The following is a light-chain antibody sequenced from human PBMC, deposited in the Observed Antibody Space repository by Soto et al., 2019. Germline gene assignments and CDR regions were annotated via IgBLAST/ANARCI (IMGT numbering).Light chain of an antibody. J-gene: IGLJ2*01. Sequence: NFMLTQPHSVSESLGKTVTISCTRNSGSISSNHVQWYQQRPGSAPTTVIYQNDQRPSGVPDRLSGSIDSSSNSASLTISGLKTDDEADYYCQSYDSNTVVFGGGTKLTVL. V-gene: IGLV6-57*04. CDR1: SGSISSNH. CDR2: QND. CDR3: QSYDSNTVV.